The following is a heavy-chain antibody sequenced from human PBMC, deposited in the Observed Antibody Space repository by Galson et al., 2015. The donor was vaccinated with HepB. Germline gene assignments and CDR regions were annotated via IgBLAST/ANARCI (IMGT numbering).Heavy chain of an antibody. D-gene: IGHD3-3*01. CDR1: GYTFTSYG. CDR2: ISAYNGNT. J-gene: IGHJ4*02. Sequence: SVKVSCKASGYTFTSYGISWVRQAPGQGLEWMGWISAYNGNTNHAQKLQGRVTMTTDTSTSTAYMELRSLRSDDTAVYYCATRHDDFWSGYSGWGQGTLVTVSS. CDR3: ATRHDDFWSGYSG. V-gene: IGHV1-18*01.